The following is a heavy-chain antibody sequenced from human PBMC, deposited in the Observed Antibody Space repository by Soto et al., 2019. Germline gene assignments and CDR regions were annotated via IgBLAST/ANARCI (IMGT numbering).Heavy chain of an antibody. CDR2: IYYSGST. CDR3: ARQRTSVVTPAYFDV. V-gene: IGHV4-39*01. CDR1: GDSISSRSYY. Sequence: SDTLSLTCTVTGDSISSRSYYWGCSRQPPGKGLEWIGSIYYSGSTYNNPSLRSRVSMSIDTSKDQFSLKLKSVTAEDTALYFCARQRTSVVTPAYFDVWGPGSLVTVSS. D-gene: IGHD2-21*02. J-gene: IGHJ4*02.